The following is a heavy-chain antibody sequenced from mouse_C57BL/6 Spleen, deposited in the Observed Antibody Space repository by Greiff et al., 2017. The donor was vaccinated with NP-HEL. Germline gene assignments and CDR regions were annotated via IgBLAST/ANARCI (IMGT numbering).Heavy chain of an antibody. CDR2: IDPSDSYT. J-gene: IGHJ1*03. Sequence: VQLQQSGAELVKPGASVKLSCKASGYTFTSYWMQWVKQRPGQGLEWIGEIDPSDSYTNYNQKFKGKATLTVDTSSRTDYMQLSSLTSEASAVYYCARSSYGNYVGFDVWGTGTTVTVSS. CDR1: GYTFTSYW. V-gene: IGHV1-50*01. D-gene: IGHD2-10*01. CDR3: ARSSYGNYVGFDV.